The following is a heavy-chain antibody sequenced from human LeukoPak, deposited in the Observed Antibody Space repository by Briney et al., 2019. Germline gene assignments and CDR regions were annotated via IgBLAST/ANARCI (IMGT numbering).Heavy chain of an antibody. CDR1: GFTFSSYA. D-gene: IGHD3-22*01. J-gene: IGHJ4*02. V-gene: IGHV3-23*01. Sequence: HPGGSLRLSCAASGFTFSSYAMSWVRQAPGKGLEWVSAISGSGGSTYYADSVKGRFTISRDNSKNTLYLQMNNLRAEDTAVYYCAKTGDSSGYYSSDYWGQGTLVTVSS. CDR3: AKTGDSSGYYSSDY. CDR2: ISGSGGST.